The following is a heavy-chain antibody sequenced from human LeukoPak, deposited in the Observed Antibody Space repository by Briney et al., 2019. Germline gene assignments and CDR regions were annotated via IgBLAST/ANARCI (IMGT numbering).Heavy chain of an antibody. J-gene: IGHJ6*03. Sequence: SETLSLTCTVSGGSISSYYWSWIRQPPGKGLEWIGYSYYSGSTNYNPSLKSRVTISVDTSKNQFSLKLSSVTAADTAVYYCAGSMDTAMVTGHYYYYMDVWGKGTTVTVSS. CDR2: SYYSGST. CDR3: AGSMDTAMVTGHYYYYMDV. D-gene: IGHD5-18*01. V-gene: IGHV4-59*08. CDR1: GGSISSYY.